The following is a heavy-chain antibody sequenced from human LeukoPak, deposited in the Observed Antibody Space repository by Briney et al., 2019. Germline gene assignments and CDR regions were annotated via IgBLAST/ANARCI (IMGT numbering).Heavy chain of an antibody. CDR3: ARDLTTVTSFDF. J-gene: IGHJ4*02. D-gene: IGHD4-17*01. Sequence: GGSLRLSCAASGFIFSDYYMSWIRQAPGKGLEWISYISSSDNTIFYADSVKGRFTISRDNAKNSLHLQMNSLRAEDTAFYYCARDLTTVTSFDFGGQGTLVTVSS. V-gene: IGHV3-11*01. CDR2: ISSSDNTI. CDR1: GFIFSDYY.